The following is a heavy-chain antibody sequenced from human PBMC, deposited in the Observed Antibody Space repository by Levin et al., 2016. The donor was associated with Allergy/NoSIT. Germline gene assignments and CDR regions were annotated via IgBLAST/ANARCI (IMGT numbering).Heavy chain of an antibody. CDR2: IRSKANSYAT. CDR1: GFTFSGSA. V-gene: IGHV3-73*01. D-gene: IGHD1-1*01. Sequence: GESLKISCAASGFTFSGSAMHWVRQASGKGLEWVGRIRSKANSYATAYAASVKGRFTISRDDSKNTAYLQMNSLKTEDTAVYYCTRLPAGTTNDYWGQGTLVTVSS. CDR3: TRLPAGTTNDY. J-gene: IGHJ4*02.